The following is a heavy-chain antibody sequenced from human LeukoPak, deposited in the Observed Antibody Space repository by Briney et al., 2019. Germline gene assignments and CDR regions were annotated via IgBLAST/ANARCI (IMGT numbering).Heavy chain of an antibody. Sequence: PGGSLRLSCEASGFTFSSNAMSWVRQAPGKGLEWVSALSGGGDSTYYADSVKGRFTISRDNSKNTLYLQMNSLRAEDTAVYYCTKRPFSGYFDYWGQGTLVTVS. CDR3: TKRPFSGYFDY. J-gene: IGHJ4*02. D-gene: IGHD6-25*01. CDR2: LSGGGDST. CDR1: GFTFSSNA. V-gene: IGHV3-23*01.